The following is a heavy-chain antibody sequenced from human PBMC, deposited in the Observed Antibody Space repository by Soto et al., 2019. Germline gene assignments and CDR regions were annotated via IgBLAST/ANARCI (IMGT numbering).Heavy chain of an antibody. Sequence: PFGSLRLSCAASRFTFSDYYISWIRRAPGKGLEWVSYISSSISYTNYADSVKGRFTISRGNAKNSLYLQMNSLRAEDAAVYYCAREDRVWNGVEYWGQGTLVTVSS. CDR1: RFTFSDYY. D-gene: IGHD1-1*01. CDR2: ISSSISYT. J-gene: IGHJ4*02. V-gene: IGHV3-11*06. CDR3: AREDRVWNGVEY.